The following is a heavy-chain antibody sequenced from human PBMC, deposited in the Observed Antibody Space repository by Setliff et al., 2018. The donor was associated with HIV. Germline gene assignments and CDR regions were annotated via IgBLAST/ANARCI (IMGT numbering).Heavy chain of an antibody. CDR2: IYYSGST. V-gene: IGHV4-59*08. J-gene: IGHJ4*02. D-gene: IGHD4-17*01. CDR3: ARAAAGNTGPFDL. Sequence: ETLSLTCTVSGGSISSYYWSWIRQPPGKGLEWIGYIYYSGSTNYNPSLKGRVTMSVDTSKNQFSLKLTSVTASDTAVYYCARAAAGNTGPFDLWGQGSPVTVSS. CDR1: GGSISSYY.